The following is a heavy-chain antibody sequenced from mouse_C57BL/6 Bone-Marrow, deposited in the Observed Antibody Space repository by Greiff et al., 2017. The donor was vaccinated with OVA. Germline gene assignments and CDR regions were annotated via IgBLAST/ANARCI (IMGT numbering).Heavy chain of an antibody. CDR2: INPSTGGT. V-gene: IGHV1-42*01. CDR1: GYSFTGYY. Sequence: EVQLQQSGPELVKPGASVKISCKASGYSFTGYYMNWVKQSPEKSLEWIGEINPSTGGTTYNQKFKAQATLTVDKSSSTAYMQLKSLTSEDSAVYYCAREEDYYGSLYYFDYWGQGTTLTVSS. D-gene: IGHD1-1*01. J-gene: IGHJ2*01. CDR3: AREEDYYGSLYYFDY.